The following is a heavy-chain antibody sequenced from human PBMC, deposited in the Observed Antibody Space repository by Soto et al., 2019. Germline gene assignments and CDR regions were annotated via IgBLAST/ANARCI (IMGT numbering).Heavy chain of an antibody. CDR2: IYYSGST. CDR1: GGSISSGGYY. J-gene: IGHJ4*02. Sequence: LSLTCPVSGGSISSGGYYWSWIRQHPGKGLEWIGYIYYSGSTYYNPSLKSRVTISVDTSKNQFSLKLSSVTAADTAVYYCARLASTGYYYGYYFDYWGQGTLVTVSS. CDR3: ARLASTGYYYGYYFDY. V-gene: IGHV4-31*03. D-gene: IGHD3-22*01.